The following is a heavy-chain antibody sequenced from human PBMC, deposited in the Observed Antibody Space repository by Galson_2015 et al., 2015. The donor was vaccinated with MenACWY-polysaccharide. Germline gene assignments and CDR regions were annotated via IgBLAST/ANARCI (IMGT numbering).Heavy chain of an antibody. CDR1: GYTFTTSA. V-gene: IGHV1-3*01. J-gene: IGHJ4*02. CDR2: INAGNDDT. D-gene: IGHD7-27*01. CDR3: ARDRITGDSRWEFDY. Sequence: SVKVSCKASGYTFTTSAIHWVRRAPGQRLEWMGWINAGNDDTKYSQNFQGRVSITTDTSTSTVYMELSSPRFEDTAVYYCARDRITGDSRWEFDYWGQGILVTVSA.